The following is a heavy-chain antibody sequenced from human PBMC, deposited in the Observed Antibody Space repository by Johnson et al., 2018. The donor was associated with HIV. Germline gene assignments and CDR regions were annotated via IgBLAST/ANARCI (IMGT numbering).Heavy chain of an antibody. V-gene: IGHV3-43*01. J-gene: IGHJ3*02. D-gene: IGHD3-10*01. CDR3: ARSPGEADAFDI. CDR1: GFTFDDYT. CDR2: ISWDGGST. Sequence: VQLVESGGGLVQPGRSLRLSCAASGFTFDDYTMHWVRQAPGKGLEWVSLISWDGGSTYYADSVKGRFTISRDSSKNTLYLQMNSLRAEDTAMYYCARSPGEADAFDIWGQGTMVTVSS.